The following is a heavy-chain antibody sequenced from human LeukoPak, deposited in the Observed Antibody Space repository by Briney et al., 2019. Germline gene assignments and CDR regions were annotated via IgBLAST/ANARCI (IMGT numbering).Heavy chain of an antibody. V-gene: IGHV3-30*04. Sequence: GGFLRLSCAASGFTFSSYAMHWVRQAPGKGLEWVAVISYDGSNKYYADSVKGRFTISRDNSKNTLYLQMNSLRAEDTAVYYCARESHRYCSGGSCAMRYFDYWGQGTLVTVSS. CDR1: GFTFSSYA. CDR3: ARESHRYCSGGSCAMRYFDY. D-gene: IGHD2-15*01. J-gene: IGHJ4*02. CDR2: ISYDGSNK.